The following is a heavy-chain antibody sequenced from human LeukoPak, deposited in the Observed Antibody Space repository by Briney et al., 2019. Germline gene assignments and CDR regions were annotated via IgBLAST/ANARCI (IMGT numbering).Heavy chain of an antibody. CDR1: GGSFSGYY. J-gene: IGHJ6*03. D-gene: IGHD6-13*01. CDR3: ARTYAAAGTVFSAGYYYMDV. CDR2: IYHSGST. V-gene: IGHV4-38-2*02. Sequence: SETLSLTCTVYGGSFSGYYWGWIRQPPGKGLEWIGSIYHSGSTYYNPSLKSRVTISVDTSKNQFSLKLSSVTAADTAVYYCARTYAAAGTVFSAGYYYMDVWGKGTTVTVSS.